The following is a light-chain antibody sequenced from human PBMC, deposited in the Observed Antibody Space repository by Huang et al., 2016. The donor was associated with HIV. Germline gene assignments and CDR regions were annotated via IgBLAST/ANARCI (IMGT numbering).Light chain of an antibody. CDR2: GAS. CDR3: QQYGTSRIFT. Sequence: EIVLTQSPGTLSLSPGERATLSCRAIQSVSSRYLAWYQQKPGQAPRLLIYGASYRATGIPDRFSGSGSGTDFTLTISRLEPEDLAVYYCQQYGTSRIFTFGPGTRVDIK. CDR1: QSVSSRY. J-gene: IGKJ3*01. V-gene: IGKV3-20*01.